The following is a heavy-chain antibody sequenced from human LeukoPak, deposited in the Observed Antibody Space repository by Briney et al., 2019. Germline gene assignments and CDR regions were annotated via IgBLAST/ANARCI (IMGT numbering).Heavy chain of an antibody. J-gene: IGHJ4*02. CDR3: ATGSAR. D-gene: IGHD6-25*01. CDR1: GLTFSNSW. V-gene: IGHV3-7*01. Sequence: GGSLRLSCAASGLTFSNSWMTWVRQAPGKGLEWVANITPDGSEEYYVDSVKGRFTISRDNTKNSLYLQMNSLRAEDTAVYYCATGSARWGQGTLVTVSS. CDR2: ITPDGSEE.